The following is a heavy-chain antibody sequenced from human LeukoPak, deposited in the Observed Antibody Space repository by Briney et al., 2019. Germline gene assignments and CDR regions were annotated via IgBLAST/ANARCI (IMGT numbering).Heavy chain of an antibody. V-gene: IGHV3-30-3*01. D-gene: IGHD1-26*01. CDR3: ARDPSGTYYPRVSGALDI. CDR2: ISYDGSNK. Sequence: GGSLRLSCAASGFTFSSYAMHWVRQAPGKGLEWVAVISYDGSNKYYADSVKGRFTISRDNSKNTLYLQMNSLRAEDTAVYYCARDPSGTYYPRVSGALDIWGQGTMVTVSS. CDR1: GFTFSSYA. J-gene: IGHJ3*02.